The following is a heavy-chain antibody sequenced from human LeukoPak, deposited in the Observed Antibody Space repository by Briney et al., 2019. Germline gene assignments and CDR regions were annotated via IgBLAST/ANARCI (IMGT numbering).Heavy chain of an antibody. V-gene: IGHV4-59*01. J-gene: IGHJ4*02. CDR2: FYYSGNT. Sequence: SQTLSLTCTVSGASISAYCWSWLCHPPGQGQDRIGDFYYSGNTNTNPSLKSRVTISIGTAKSHLSLKLISVTAADTAVYYCARVSYQYTGNSYLPLWCGLWGQGALVTVSS. CDR3: ARVSYQYTGNSYLPLWCGL. D-gene: IGHD5-18*01. CDR1: GASISAYC.